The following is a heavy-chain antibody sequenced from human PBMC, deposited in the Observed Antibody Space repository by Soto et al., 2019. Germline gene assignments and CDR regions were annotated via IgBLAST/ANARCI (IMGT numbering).Heavy chain of an antibody. V-gene: IGHV3-30-3*01. Sequence: GWSLRLSLASSGFSFSISPMHWLPQSPAKPPHWVALISYDGTNKFYADSVKGRFTISRDNSKSTLYLQVDSLRPEDAAVYYCARDPKTSGGQHWAFNYFDSWGQGNLVTGSS. J-gene: IGHJ4*02. CDR2: ISYDGTNK. CDR3: ARDPKTSGGQHWAFNYFDS. CDR1: GFSFSISP. D-gene: IGHD7-27*01.